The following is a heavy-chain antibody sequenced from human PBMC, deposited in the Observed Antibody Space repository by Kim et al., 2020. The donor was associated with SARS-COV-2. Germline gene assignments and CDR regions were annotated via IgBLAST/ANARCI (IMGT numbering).Heavy chain of an antibody. Sequence: SETLSLTCAVYGGSFSGYYWSWIRQPPGKGLEWIGEINHSGSTNYNPSLKSRVTISVDTSKNQFSLKLSSVTAADTAVYYCARGRRRITIFGVVTRGYYYYYMDVWGKGTTVTVSS. J-gene: IGHJ6*03. V-gene: IGHV4-34*01. CDR3: ARGRRRITIFGVVTRGYYYYYMDV. CDR1: GGSFSGYY. CDR2: INHSGST. D-gene: IGHD3-3*01.